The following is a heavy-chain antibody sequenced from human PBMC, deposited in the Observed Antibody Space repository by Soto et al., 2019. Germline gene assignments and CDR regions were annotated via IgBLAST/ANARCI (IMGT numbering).Heavy chain of an antibody. V-gene: IGHV3-7*01. CDR3: SWSLIH. J-gene: IGHJ4*02. CDR1: GFSFSTSW. Sequence: GGSLRLSCAASGFSFSTSWMDWVRQAPGKGLEWVANINQDGSQTYYVDSVRGRFTVSRDNAENSVFLQMDSLRVEDTAVYFCSWSLIHRAQGTLVTVSS. D-gene: IGHD1-26*01. CDR2: INQDGSQT.